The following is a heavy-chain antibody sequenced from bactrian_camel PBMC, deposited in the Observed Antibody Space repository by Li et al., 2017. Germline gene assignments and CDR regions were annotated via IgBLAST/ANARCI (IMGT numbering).Heavy chain of an antibody. D-gene: IGHD1*01. CDR1: GLTFSMYP. CDR3: ATAYQITVRDRCTY. Sequence: VQLVESGGGSVQSGGSLRLSCAASGLTFSMYPMSWVRQAPGKGLEWVSTIVAGNTYYADSVKGRFTISQDNAKSIVNLQMDSLKTDDTAVYFCATAYQITVRDRCTYRGQGTQVTVS. J-gene: IGHJ4*01. V-gene: IGHV3S40*01. CDR2: IVAGNT.